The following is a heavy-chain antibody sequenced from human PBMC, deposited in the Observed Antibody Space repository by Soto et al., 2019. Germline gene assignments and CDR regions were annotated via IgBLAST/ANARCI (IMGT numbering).Heavy chain of an antibody. CDR1: GFSLSTSGVG. CDR2: IYWDDSK. D-gene: IGHD3-9*01. V-gene: IGHV2-5*02. CDR3: AHKGPEDWPLDY. Sequence: QITLKESGPTLVRPTQTLTLTCAFSGFSLSTSGVGVGWIRQPPGKALEWLAVIYWDDSKHYSPSLRSRLTITKDTSKNQVLLTMTNMDPMDTGTYYCAHKGPEDWPLDYWGQGTLVNVSS. J-gene: IGHJ4*02.